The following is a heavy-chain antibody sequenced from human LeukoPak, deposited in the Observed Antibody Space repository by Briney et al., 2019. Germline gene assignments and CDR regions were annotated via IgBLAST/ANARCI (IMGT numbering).Heavy chain of an antibody. J-gene: IGHJ5*02. CDR1: GGSFSGYY. CDR2: INHSGST. D-gene: IGHD3-3*01. CDR3: ARGGYDFWSGYYTDWFDP. Sequence: SETLSLTCAVYGGSFSGYYWSWIRQPPGEGLEWIGEINHSGSTNYNPSLKSRVTISVDTSKNQFSLKLSSVTAADTAVYYCARGGYDFWSGYYTDWFDPWGQGTLVTVSS. V-gene: IGHV4-34*01.